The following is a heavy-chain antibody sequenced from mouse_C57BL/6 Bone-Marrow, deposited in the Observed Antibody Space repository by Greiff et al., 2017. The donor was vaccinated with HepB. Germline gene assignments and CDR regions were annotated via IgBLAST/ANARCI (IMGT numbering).Heavy chain of an antibody. CDR3: ARDYGSSYFAD. CDR1: GYTFTSYG. Sequence: VNVVESGAELARPGASVKLSCKASGYTFTSYGISWVKQRTGQGLEWIGAIYPRSGNTYYNEKLKGKATLTADKSSSTAYMELRSLTSEDSAVYFCARDYGSSYFADWGQGTLVTVSA. J-gene: IGHJ3*01. D-gene: IGHD1-1*01. V-gene: IGHV1-81*01. CDR2: IYPRSGNT.